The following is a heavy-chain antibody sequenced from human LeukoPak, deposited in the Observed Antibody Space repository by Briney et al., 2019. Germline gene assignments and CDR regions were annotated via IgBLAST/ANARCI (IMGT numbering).Heavy chain of an antibody. CDR3: ARQGDLFDH. J-gene: IGHJ4*02. Sequence: SETLSLTCTVSGGSVSSINYYWVWIRQPPGKGLEWIGSIYYSGTTYYNPSLTSRVTISVDTSNNQFSLRLSSVTAADTAVYYCARQGDLFDHWGQGTLVTVSS. V-gene: IGHV4-39*01. CDR1: GGSVSSINYY. CDR2: IYYSGTT.